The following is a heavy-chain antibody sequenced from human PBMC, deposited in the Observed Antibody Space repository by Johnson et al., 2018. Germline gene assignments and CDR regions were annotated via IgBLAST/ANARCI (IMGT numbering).Heavy chain of an antibody. V-gene: IGHV3-30*18. J-gene: IGHJ6*02. CDR1: GFTFSSYG. Sequence: VQLVESGGGVVQXGRSLRLXCAASGFTFSSYGMHWVRQAPGKGLEWVAVISYDGSNKYYADSVKGRFTISRDNSKNTLYLQMNSVRTEDTAVYYCGKVLGGFYDRSGYYAMDVWGQGTTVTVSS. CDR2: ISYDGSNK. CDR3: GKVLGGFYDRSGYYAMDV. D-gene: IGHD3-22*01.